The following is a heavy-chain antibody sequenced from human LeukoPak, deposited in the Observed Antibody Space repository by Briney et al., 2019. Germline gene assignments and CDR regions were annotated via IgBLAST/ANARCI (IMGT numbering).Heavy chain of an antibody. CDR1: GFSFDDYP. CDR2: ISWNGASI. D-gene: IGHD6-13*01. V-gene: IGHV3-9*01. Sequence: GGSLRLSCAASGFSFDDYPMHWVRQAPGKGLQWVSSISWNGASIGYADSVKGRFTVSRDNAKDSLYLQMSRLRPDDTALYYCAKGGRISAAVDFWGQGTLVTVSS. J-gene: IGHJ4*02. CDR3: AKGGRISAAVDF.